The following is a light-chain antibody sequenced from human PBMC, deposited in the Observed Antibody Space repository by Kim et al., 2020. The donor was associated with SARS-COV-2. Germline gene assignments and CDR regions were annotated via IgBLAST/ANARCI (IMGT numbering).Light chain of an antibody. J-gene: IGKJ1*01. CDR3: QQYDTLWT. CDR2: KAS. CDR1: RTITGW. V-gene: IGKV1-5*03. Sequence: DIQMTQSPSTLSASVGDRVTITCRASRTITGWLAWCQQKPGKAPKLLIYKASSLESGVPSRFSGSGSGTEFTLTISSLQPDDFATYCCQQYDTLWTFGQGTKVDIK.